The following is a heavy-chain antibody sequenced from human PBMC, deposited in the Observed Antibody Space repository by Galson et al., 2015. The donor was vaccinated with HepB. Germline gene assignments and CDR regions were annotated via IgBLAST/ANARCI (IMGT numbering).Heavy chain of an antibody. CDR1: GYTFTGYY. Sequence: SGYTFTGYYMHWVRQAPGQGLEWMGRINPNSGGTNYAQKFQGRVTMTRDTSISTAYMELSRLRSDDTAVYYCARAVVGYYDSPWGQGTLVTVSS. V-gene: IGHV1-2*06. D-gene: IGHD3-16*01. CDR3: ARAVVGYYDSP. CDR2: INPNSGGT. J-gene: IGHJ5*02.